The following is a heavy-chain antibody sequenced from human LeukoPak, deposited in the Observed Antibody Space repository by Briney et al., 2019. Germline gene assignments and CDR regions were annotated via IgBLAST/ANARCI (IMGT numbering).Heavy chain of an antibody. Sequence: GGSLRLCCVASGFTFSKNALSWVRQTPGKGLECVSAISGDGRSPYYADSVKGRFTISRDDSKSTVYLQMNSLRVEDSAVYYCARDPGAFPYFFDYWGQGTLVTVSS. V-gene: IGHV3-23*01. CDR3: ARDPGAFPYFFDY. D-gene: IGHD4/OR15-4a*01. J-gene: IGHJ4*01. CDR1: GFTFSKNA. CDR2: ISGDGRSP.